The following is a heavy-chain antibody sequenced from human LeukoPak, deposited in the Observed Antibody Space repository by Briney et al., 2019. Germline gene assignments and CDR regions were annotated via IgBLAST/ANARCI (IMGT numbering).Heavy chain of an antibody. CDR2: IYYSGST. Sequence: PSETLSLTCTVSGGSISSSSYYWGWIRQPPGKGLEWIGSIYYSGSTYYNPSLKSRVTISVDTSKNQFSLKLSSVTAADTAVYYCARVPTYYYDSSGYYWDYWGQGTLVTVSS. J-gene: IGHJ4*02. D-gene: IGHD3-22*01. V-gene: IGHV4-39*07. CDR3: ARVPTYYYDSSGYYWDY. CDR1: GGSISSSSYY.